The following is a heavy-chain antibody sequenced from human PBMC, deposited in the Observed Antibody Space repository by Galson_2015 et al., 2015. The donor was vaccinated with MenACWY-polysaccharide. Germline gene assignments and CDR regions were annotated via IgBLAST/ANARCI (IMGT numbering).Heavy chain of an antibody. J-gene: IGHJ4*01. D-gene: IGHD3-3*01. V-gene: IGHV3-23*01. CDR3: AKGGDGEKSGDYYRLLDY. CDR2: ITGSGGTS. CDR1: GFTFSNYV. Sequence: SLRLSCAASGFTFSNYVMTWVRQAPEKGLEWVSAITGSGGTSYYADSVKGRFTISRDNSKNTLYMQMNSLRAEDTAVYYCAKGGDGEKSGDYYRLLDYWGQGTLVAFSS.